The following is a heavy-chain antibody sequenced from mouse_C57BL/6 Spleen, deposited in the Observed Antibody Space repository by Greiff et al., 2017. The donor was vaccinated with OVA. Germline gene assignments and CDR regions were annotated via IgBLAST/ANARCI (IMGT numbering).Heavy chain of an antibody. J-gene: IGHJ4*01. CDR1: GFTFSSYG. D-gene: IGHD3-2*02. CDR2: ISSGGSYT. Sequence: EVQGVESGGDLVKPGGSLKLSCAASGFTFSSYGMSWVRQTPDKRLEWVATISSGGSYTYYPDSVKGRFTISRDNAKNTLYLQMSSLKSEDTAMYYRARGSTAQAYAMDYWGQGTSVTVSS. CDR3: ARGSTAQAYAMDY. V-gene: IGHV5-6*01.